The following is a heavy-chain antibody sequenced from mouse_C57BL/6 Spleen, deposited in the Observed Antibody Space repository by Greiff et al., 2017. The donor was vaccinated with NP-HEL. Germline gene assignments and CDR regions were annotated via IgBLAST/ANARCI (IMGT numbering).Heavy chain of an antibody. V-gene: IGHV1-63*01. CDR3: ARGSWGAPYAMDY. CDR2: IYPGGGYT. J-gene: IGHJ4*01. Sequence: QVQLQQSGAELVRPGTSVKMSCKASGYTFTNYWIGWAKQRPGHGLEWIGDIYPGGGYTNYNEKFKGKATLTADKSSSTAYMQFSSLTSEDSAIYYCARGSWGAPYAMDYWGQGTSVTVSS. CDR1: GYTFTNYW. D-gene: IGHD4-1*01.